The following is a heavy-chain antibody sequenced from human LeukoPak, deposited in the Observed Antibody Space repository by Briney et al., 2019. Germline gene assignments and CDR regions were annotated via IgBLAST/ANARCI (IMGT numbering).Heavy chain of an antibody. Sequence: ASVKVSCKVSGYTLTELSMHWVRQAPGKGLEWMGGFDPEDGETIYAQKFQGRVTMTEDTSTDTAYMELSSLRSEDTAVYYCATGEQLADAFDIWGQGKWSPSLQ. V-gene: IGHV1-24*01. J-gene: IGHJ3*02. CDR2: FDPEDGET. D-gene: IGHD1-26*01. CDR3: ATGEQLADAFDI. CDR1: GYTLTELS.